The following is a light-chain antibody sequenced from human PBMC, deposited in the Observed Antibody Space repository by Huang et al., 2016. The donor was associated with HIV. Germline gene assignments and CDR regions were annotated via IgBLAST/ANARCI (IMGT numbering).Light chain of an antibody. CDR2: GAS. J-gene: IGKJ2*01. CDR3: QQSYSTPYT. Sequence: DIQMTQSPSSLSASVGDRVTIACRASQSIITYLNWYQQKPGKAPKLLIYGASSLQTGVPSRFSGSGSGTDFTLTISTLQPEDFATYYCQQSYSTPYTLGQGTKLEIK. CDR1: QSIITY. V-gene: IGKV1-39*01.